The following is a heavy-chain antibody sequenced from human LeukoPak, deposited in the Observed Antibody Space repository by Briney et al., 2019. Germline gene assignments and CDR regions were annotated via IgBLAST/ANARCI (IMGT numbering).Heavy chain of an antibody. V-gene: IGHV3-30*01. CDR2: ISYDGSNK. CDR1: GFTFSSYA. D-gene: IGHD1-26*01. J-gene: IGHJ4*02. CDR3: ARGEGDSGSYFGTRFDY. Sequence: GRSLRLSCAASGFTFSSYAMHWVRQAPGKGLEWVAVISYDGSNKYYADSVKGRFTISRDNSKNTLCLQMNSLRAEDTAVYYCARGEGDSGSYFGTRFDYWGQGTLVTVSS.